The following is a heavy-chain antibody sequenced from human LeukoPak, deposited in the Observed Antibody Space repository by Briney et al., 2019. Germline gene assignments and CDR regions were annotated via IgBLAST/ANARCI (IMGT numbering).Heavy chain of an antibody. CDR3: ARDYGGVY. J-gene: IGHJ4*02. V-gene: IGHV4-59*01. Sequence: SETLSLTCTVSGGSISSYYWSWIRQPPGKGLEWIGYIYYSGSTNYNPSLKSRVTISVDTSKNQFSLKLSSVTAADTAVYYCARDYGGVYWGQGTLVTVSS. CDR1: GGSISSYY. D-gene: IGHD4-23*01. CDR2: IYYSGST.